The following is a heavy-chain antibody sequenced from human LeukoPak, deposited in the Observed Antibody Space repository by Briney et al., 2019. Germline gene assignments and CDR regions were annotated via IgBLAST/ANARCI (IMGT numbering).Heavy chain of an antibody. CDR3: ARSITMIVVSDAFDI. J-gene: IGHJ3*02. D-gene: IGHD3-22*01. Sequence: ASVKVSCKASGYTFTGYYMHWVRQAPGQGLEWMGWINPNSGGTNYAQKFQGRVTITRDTSISTAYMELSRLRSDDTAVYYCARSITMIVVSDAFDIWGQGTMVTVSS. V-gene: IGHV1-2*02. CDR2: INPNSGGT. CDR1: GYTFTGYY.